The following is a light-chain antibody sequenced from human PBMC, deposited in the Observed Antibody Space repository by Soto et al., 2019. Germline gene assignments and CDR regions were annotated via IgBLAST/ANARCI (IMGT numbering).Light chain of an antibody. CDR2: EVS. CDR3: NSYRSSDSVI. J-gene: IGLJ2*01. CDR1: SGDVGGYNY. V-gene: IGLV2-14*01. Sequence: QSALTQPASVSGSPGQSITISCTGTSGDVGGYNYVSWYQQYPGKAPKLMIYEVSNRPSGVSNRFSGSKSGNTASLTISGLQAEDEADYYCNSYRSSDSVIFGGGTKLTVL.